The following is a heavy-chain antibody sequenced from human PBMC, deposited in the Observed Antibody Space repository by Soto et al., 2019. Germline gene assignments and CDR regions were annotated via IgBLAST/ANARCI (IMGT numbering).Heavy chain of an antibody. J-gene: IGHJ5*02. CDR1: GGSISASSYF. CDR3: ARVPDR. D-gene: IGHD2-2*01. CDR2: IYYSGST. Sequence: SETLSLTCSVSGGSISASSYFWSWIRQPPGKGLEWIGYIYYSGSTYYNPSLKSRVTISVDTSKNQFSLKLTSVTAADTAVYYCARVPDRWGQGTLVTSPQ. V-gene: IGHV4-31*03.